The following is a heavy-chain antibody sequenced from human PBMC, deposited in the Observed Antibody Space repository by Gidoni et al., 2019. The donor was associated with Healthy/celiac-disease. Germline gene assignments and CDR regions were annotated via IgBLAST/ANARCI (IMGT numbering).Heavy chain of an antibody. J-gene: IGHJ4*02. CDR3: ARELATTEVSY. Sequence: QVQLQQWGAGLLKPSETLSLTCAVYGGSFSGYYWSWIRQPPGKGLEWIGEINHSGSTNYNPSLKSRVTISVDTSKNQFSLKLSSVTAADTAVYYCARELATTEVSYWGQGTLVTVSS. D-gene: IGHD1-26*01. CDR2: INHSGST. V-gene: IGHV4-34*01. CDR1: GGSFSGYY.